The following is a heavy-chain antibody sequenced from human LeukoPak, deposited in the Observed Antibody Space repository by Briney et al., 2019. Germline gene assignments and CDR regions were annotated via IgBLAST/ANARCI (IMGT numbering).Heavy chain of an antibody. CDR1: GFTFSSYS. J-gene: IGHJ3*02. CDR2: ISSSSSYI. Sequence: GGSPRLSCAASGFTFSSYSMNWVRQAPGKGLEWVSSISSSSSYIYYTDSVKGRFTISRDNAKNSLYLQMNSLRAEDTAVYYCAREDRCSSTSCYAFDIWGQGTMVTVSS. CDR3: AREDRCSSTSCYAFDI. V-gene: IGHV3-21*01. D-gene: IGHD2-2*01.